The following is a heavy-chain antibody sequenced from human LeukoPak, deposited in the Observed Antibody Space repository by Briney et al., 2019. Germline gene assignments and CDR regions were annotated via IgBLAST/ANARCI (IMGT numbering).Heavy chain of an antibody. D-gene: IGHD3-3*01. Sequence: GGSLRLSCAASGFTFSSYSMNWVRQAPGKGLEWVSSISSSSSYIYYADSVKGRFTISRDNAKNSLYLKMNSLRAEDTAVYYCARDEGGYDFWSGPSYMDVWGKGTTVTVSS. J-gene: IGHJ6*03. CDR2: ISSSSSYI. V-gene: IGHV3-21*01. CDR1: GFTFSSYS. CDR3: ARDEGGYDFWSGPSYMDV.